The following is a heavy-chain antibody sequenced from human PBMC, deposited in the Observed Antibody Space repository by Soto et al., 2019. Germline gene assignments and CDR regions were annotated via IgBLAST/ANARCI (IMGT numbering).Heavy chain of an antibody. Sequence: EVHLVESGGGLVKPGGSLRLSCAVSGFTFSSCTMNCFRQAPGKGLEWVSSISPSPSHIYYADSVTGRFTISRDNAKNSLFLLMNSLRAEDTAVYYCSGCSGGACHPNYGMDVWGQGTTVTVSS. CDR2: ISPSPSHI. J-gene: IGHJ6*02. CDR1: GFTFSSCT. V-gene: IGHV3-21*01. CDR3: SGCSGGACHPNYGMDV. D-gene: IGHD2-15*01.